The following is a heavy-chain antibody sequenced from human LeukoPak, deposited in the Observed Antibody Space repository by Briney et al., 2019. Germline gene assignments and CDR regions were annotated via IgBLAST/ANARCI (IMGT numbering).Heavy chain of an antibody. V-gene: IGHV3-23*01. J-gene: IGHJ5*02. CDR3: ARDDAIEGGYLDH. Sequence: GGSLRLSCAASGFTFSTYAVTWVRQAPGKGLEWVSTISGSGDSTYYADSVKGRFTISRDDSKDTLYLQMNSLRAEDTALYYCARDDAIEGGYLDHWGQGTLVTVSS. D-gene: IGHD3-16*02. CDR1: GFTFSTYA. CDR2: ISGSGDST.